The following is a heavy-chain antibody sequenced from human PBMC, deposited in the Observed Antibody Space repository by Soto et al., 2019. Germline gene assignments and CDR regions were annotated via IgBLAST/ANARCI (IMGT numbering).Heavy chain of an antibody. J-gene: IGHJ4*02. CDR3: AKDFGIVVVPAAMSQVYDY. V-gene: IGHV3-30*18. CDR2: ISYDGSNK. Sequence: GGSLRLSCAASGFTFSSYGMHWVRQAPGKGLEWVAVISYDGSNKYYADSVKGRFTISRDNSKNTLYLQMNSLRAEDTAVYYCAKDFGIVVVPAAMSQVYDYWGQGTLVTVSS. D-gene: IGHD2-2*01. CDR1: GFTFSSYG.